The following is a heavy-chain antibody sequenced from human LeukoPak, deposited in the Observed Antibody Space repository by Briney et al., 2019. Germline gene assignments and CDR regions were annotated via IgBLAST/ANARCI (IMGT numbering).Heavy chain of an antibody. CDR3: ARDSSYSSPNWFGP. Sequence: GRSLRLSCAASGFSFSSYGMHWVRQAPGKGLEWVAVIWYDGSIKYYGDSVKGRFTISRDNAKNSVYLQMNSLRDEDTAVYFCARDSSYSSPNWFGPWGQGTLVTVSS. CDR2: IWYDGSIK. D-gene: IGHD6-19*01. CDR1: GFSFSSYG. V-gene: IGHV3-33*01. J-gene: IGHJ5*02.